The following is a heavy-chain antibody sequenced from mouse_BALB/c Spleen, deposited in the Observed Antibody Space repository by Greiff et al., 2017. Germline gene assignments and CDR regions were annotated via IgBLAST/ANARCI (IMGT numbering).Heavy chain of an antibody. Sequence: VQLQQSGPELVKPGASVKISCKASGYTFTDYNMHWVKQSHGKSLEWIGYIYPYNGGTGYNQKFKSKATLTVDNSSSTAYMELRSLTSEDSAVYYCARGYGNRYFDVWGAGTTVTVSS. CDR1: GYTFTDYN. CDR3: ARGYGNRYFDV. CDR2: IYPYNGGT. D-gene: IGHD2-10*02. J-gene: IGHJ1*01. V-gene: IGHV1S29*02.